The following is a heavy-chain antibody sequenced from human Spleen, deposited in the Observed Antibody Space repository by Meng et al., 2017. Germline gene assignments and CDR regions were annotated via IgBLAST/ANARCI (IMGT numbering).Heavy chain of an antibody. CDR3: AKVLSGYSYARFDY. J-gene: IGHJ4*01. D-gene: IGHD5-18*01. V-gene: IGHV3-23*01. CDR1: GFTVSIYA. Sequence: GESLKIPCAASGFTVSIYAMSWVRQAPGKGLEWVSAISGSGGSTYYADSVKGRFTLSRDNSKNTLFLQMNSLRADDTAVYYCAKVLSGYSYARFDYWGHGTLVTVSS. CDR2: ISGSGGST.